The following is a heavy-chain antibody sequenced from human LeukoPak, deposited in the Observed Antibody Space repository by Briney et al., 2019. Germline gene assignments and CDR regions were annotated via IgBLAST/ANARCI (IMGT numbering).Heavy chain of an antibody. Sequence: HPGGSLRLSCAASGFTFSSYGMSWVRQAPGKGLEWVSSISGSGARTYYADSMKGRFTISRDNSKNTVYIQMISLRPEDTAVYYCAKRDDVLTGPLNAWGQGTMVTVSS. CDR2: ISGSGART. CDR3: AKRDDVLTGPLNA. D-gene: IGHD3-9*01. V-gene: IGHV3-23*01. CDR1: GFTFSSYG. J-gene: IGHJ3*01.